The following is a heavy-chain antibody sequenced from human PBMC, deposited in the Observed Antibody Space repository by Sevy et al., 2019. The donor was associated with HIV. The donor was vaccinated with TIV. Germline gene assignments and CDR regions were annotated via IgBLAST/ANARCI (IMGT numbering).Heavy chain of an antibody. D-gene: IGHD2-2*02. Sequence: ASVKVSCKASGYTFTSYGISWVRQAPGQGLEWMGWISAYNGNTNYAQKLQGRVTMTTDTSTSTAYMELRSLRSDDTAVYYCARGYCSSTSCHIFWFDPWGQGTLVTVSS. V-gene: IGHV1-18*01. J-gene: IGHJ5*02. CDR3: ARGYCSSTSCHIFWFDP. CDR1: GYTFTSYG. CDR2: ISAYNGNT.